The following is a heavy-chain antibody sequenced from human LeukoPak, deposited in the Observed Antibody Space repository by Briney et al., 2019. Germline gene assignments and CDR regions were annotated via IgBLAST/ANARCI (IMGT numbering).Heavy chain of an antibody. D-gene: IGHD6-13*01. Sequence: GGSLRLSCAASGFTFSSYSMNWVRQAPGKGLEWVSYISSSSSTIYYADSVKGRFTISRDNAKNSLYLQMNSLRAEDTAVYYCAKGGIAAAGTIDYWGQGTLVTVSS. J-gene: IGHJ4*02. CDR2: ISSSSSTI. CDR3: AKGGIAAAGTIDY. V-gene: IGHV3-48*04. CDR1: GFTFSSYS.